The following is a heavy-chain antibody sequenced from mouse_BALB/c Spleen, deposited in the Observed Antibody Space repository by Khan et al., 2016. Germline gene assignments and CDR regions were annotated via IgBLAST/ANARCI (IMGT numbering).Heavy chain of an antibody. J-gene: IGHJ2*01. V-gene: IGHV1-18*01. D-gene: IGHD1-1*01. CDR1: GYTFTDYN. CDR2: ITPDNGGV. Sequence: EVQLQESGPDLVKPGASVKISCKASGYTFTDYNMAWVKQSHGKSLEWIGVITPDNGGVIYNQKLKGKVTLTVDKASSTAYMELRSLTSDDTAVYYCTRGGHGSPLAYWGQGTTLTVSS. CDR3: TRGGHGSPLAY.